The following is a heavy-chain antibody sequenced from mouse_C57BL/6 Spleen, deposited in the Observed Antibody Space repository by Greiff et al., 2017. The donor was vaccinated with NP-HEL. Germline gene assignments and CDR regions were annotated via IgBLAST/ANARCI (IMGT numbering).Heavy chain of an antibody. CDR2: FYPGSGSI. CDR1: GYTFTEYT. CDR3: ARHETSLLYQNPQYYAMDY. V-gene: IGHV1-62-2*01. D-gene: IGHD2-1*01. J-gene: IGHJ4*01. Sequence: QVMLVESGAELVKPGASVKLSCKASGYTFTEYTIHWVKQRSGQGLEWIGWFYPGSGSIKYNEKFKDKATLTADKSSSTVYMELSRLTSEDSAVYFCARHETSLLYQNPQYYAMDYWGQGTSVTVSS.